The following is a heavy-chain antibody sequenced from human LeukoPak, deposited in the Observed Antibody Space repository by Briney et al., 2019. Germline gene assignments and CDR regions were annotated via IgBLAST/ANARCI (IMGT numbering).Heavy chain of an antibody. CDR1: GFTFSSYD. V-gene: IGHV3-13*05. CDR3: ARGLRYGDYYYYGMDV. CDR2: IGTAGDP. J-gene: IGHJ6*04. Sequence: GGSLRLSCAASGFTFSSYDMHWVRQATGKGLEWVSAIGTAGDPYYPGSVKGRFTISRENAKNSLYLQMNSLRAGDTAVYYCARGLRYGDYYYYGMDVWGKGTTVTLSS. D-gene: IGHD5-12*01.